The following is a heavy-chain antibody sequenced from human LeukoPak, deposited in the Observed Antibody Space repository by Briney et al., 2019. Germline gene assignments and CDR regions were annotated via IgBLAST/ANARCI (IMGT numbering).Heavy chain of an antibody. V-gene: IGHV4-59*01. D-gene: IGHD3-22*01. CDR1: GGSIRSYY. CDR2: IYYSGST. Sequence: SETLSLTCTVSGGSIRSYYWSWIRQPPGKGLEWIGYIYYSGSTNYNPSLESRVTIPVDTSKNQFSLKLSSVTAADTAVYYCARTTLFYDSSGYYPPDAFDIWGQGTMVAVSS. J-gene: IGHJ3*02. CDR3: ARTTLFYDSSGYYPPDAFDI.